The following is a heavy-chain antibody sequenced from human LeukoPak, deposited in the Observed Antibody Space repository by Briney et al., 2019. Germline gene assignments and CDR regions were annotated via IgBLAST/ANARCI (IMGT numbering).Heavy chain of an antibody. CDR1: GGSFSGYY. J-gene: IGHJ4*02. CDR3: ARGIAAAIDY. CDR2: INHSGST. V-gene: IGHV4-34*01. Sequence: SETLSLTCAVYGGSFSGYYWSWIRQPPGKGLEWIGEINHSGSTNYNPSLKSRVTISVDTSKNQFSLKLRSVTAADTAVYYCARGIAAAIDYWGQGTLVTVSS. D-gene: IGHD6-13*01.